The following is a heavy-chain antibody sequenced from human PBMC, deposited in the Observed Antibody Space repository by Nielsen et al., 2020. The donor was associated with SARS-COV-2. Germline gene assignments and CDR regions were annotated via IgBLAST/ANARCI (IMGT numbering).Heavy chain of an antibody. D-gene: IGHD3-9*01. CDR2: ISSSSSYT. CDR3: ARALKLRYFDWLAFDY. J-gene: IGHJ4*02. Sequence: GESLKISCAASGFTFSDYYMSWIRQAPGKGLEWVSYISSSSSYTNYADSVKGRFTISRDNAKNSLYLQMNSLRAEDTAVYYCARALKLRYFDWLAFDYWGQGTLVTVSS. V-gene: IGHV3-11*05. CDR1: GFTFSDYY.